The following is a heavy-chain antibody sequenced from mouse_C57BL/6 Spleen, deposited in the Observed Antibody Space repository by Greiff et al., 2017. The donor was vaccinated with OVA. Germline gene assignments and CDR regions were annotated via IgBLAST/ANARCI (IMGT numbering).Heavy chain of an antibody. V-gene: IGHV1-82*01. Sequence: VQLQQSGPELVKPGASVKISCKASGYAFSSSWMNWVKQRPGKGLEWIGRIYPGDGDTNYNGKFKGKATLTADKSSSTAYMQLSSLTSEDSAVYFCAREYYGHYWGQGTTLTVSS. J-gene: IGHJ2*01. CDR3: AREYYGHY. CDR1: GYAFSSSW. CDR2: IYPGDGDT. D-gene: IGHD1-1*01.